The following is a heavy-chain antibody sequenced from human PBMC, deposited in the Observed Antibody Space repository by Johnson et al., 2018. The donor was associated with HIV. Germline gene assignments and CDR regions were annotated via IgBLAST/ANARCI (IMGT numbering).Heavy chain of an antibody. CDR1: GFTFSSYA. CDR3: ARSGRIHNNGWYWGGAFDI. CDR2: ISYDGSNK. D-gene: IGHD6-19*01. J-gene: IGHJ3*02. V-gene: IGHV3-30*04. Sequence: QVQLVESGGGVVQPGRSLRLSCAASGFTFSSYAMHWVRQAPGKGLEWVAVISYDGSNKYYADSVKGRFTISRDNSKNTLYLQMNSLRAEDTAVYYCARSGRIHNNGWYWGGAFDIWGQGTMVTVSS.